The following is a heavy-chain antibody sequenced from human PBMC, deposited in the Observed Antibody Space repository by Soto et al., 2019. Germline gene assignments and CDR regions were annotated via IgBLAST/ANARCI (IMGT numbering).Heavy chain of an antibody. J-gene: IGHJ3*02. D-gene: IGHD4-17*01. CDR1: GGTISIYA. V-gene: IGHV1-69*13. CDR2: IIPIFGTA. Sequence: SAKVSCKESGGTISIYAIIWVQQEPGQGLEWMGGIIPIFGTANYAQKFQGRVTITADESTSTAYMELSSLRSEDTAVYYCARDPGPVRDAFDIWGQGTMVTVSS. CDR3: ARDPGPVRDAFDI.